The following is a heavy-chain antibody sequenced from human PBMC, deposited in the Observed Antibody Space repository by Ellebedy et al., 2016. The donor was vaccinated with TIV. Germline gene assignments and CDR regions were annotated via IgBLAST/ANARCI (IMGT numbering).Heavy chain of an antibody. J-gene: IGHJ4*02. D-gene: IGHD3-10*01. V-gene: IGHV3-30*02. CDR2: IRFDGRNT. CDR3: ARDVHTYQYASGSSADY. Sequence: PGGSLRLSCAASGFTFSSYGIHWVRQAPGKGLEWVAFIRFDGRNTYYANSVRGRFTISRDTSKNTVYLQLSSLRTEDTAVFYCARDVHTYQYASGSSADYWGQGTLVTVSS. CDR1: GFTFSSYG.